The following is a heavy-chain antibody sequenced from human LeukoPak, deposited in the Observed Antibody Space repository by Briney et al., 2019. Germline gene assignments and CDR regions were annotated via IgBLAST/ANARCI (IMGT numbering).Heavy chain of an antibody. CDR1: GYTLTELS. CDR2: FDPEDGDT. Sequence: ASVKVSCKVSGYTLTELSMHWVRQAPGKGLEWMGGFDPEDGDTIFAQKSQGRVTMTEDTSTDTANMELSSLRSEDTAVYYCATIDPSSSGSDAFDIWGQGTMVTVSS. CDR3: ATIDPSSSGSDAFDI. D-gene: IGHD3-10*01. J-gene: IGHJ3*02. V-gene: IGHV1-24*01.